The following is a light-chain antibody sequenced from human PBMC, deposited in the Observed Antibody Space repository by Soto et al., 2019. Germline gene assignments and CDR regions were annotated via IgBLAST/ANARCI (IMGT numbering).Light chain of an antibody. J-gene: IGKJ5*01. V-gene: IGKV3-11*01. CDR3: QQYVTSPRT. CDR1: QSVSSY. CDR2: DAS. Sequence: IVLTQSPATLSLSPGERATLSCRASQSVSSYLAWYQQKPGQAPRLLIYDASNRATGIPARFSGSGSGTDFTLTISSLEPEDFAVYYCQQYVTSPRTFGQGTRLEIK.